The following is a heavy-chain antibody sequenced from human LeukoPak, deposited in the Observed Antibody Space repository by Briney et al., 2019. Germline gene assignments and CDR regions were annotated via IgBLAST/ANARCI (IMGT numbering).Heavy chain of an antibody. CDR3: ASLGTGSGSYSSDY. V-gene: IGHV3-33*01. Sequence: GGPLRLSCAASGFTFSSYGMHWVRQAPGKGLEWVAVIWYDGSNKYYADSVKGRFTISRDNSKNTVYLQMNSLRAEDTAVYYCASLGTGSGSYSSDYWGQGTLVTVSS. CDR1: GFTFSSYG. D-gene: IGHD3-10*01. CDR2: IWYDGSNK. J-gene: IGHJ4*02.